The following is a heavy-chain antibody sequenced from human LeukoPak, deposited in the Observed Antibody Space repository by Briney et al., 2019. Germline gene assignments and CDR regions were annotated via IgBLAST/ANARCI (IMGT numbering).Heavy chain of an antibody. CDR1: GYTFTGYY. Sequence: ASVKVSCKASGYTFTGYYMHWVRQAPGQGLEWMGGINPNSGGTNYAQKFQGRVTMTRDTSISTAYMELSRLRSDDTAVYYCANYCSGGSCYSGNAFDIWGQGTMVTVSS. J-gene: IGHJ3*02. CDR3: ANYCSGGSCYSGNAFDI. D-gene: IGHD2-15*01. V-gene: IGHV1-2*02. CDR2: INPNSGGT.